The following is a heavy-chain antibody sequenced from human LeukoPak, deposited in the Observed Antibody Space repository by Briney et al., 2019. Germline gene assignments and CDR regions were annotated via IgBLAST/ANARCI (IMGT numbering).Heavy chain of an antibody. CDR3: ARDLERITLVRGVIPNWFDP. J-gene: IGHJ5*02. V-gene: IGHV3-23*01. CDR1: GFTFSSYA. D-gene: IGHD3-10*01. CDR2: ITGSGGRT. Sequence: GGSLRLSCAASGFTFSSYAMNWVRQAPGKGLEWVSAITGSGGRTYYADSVKGRFTISRDNSKNTLYLQMNSLRAEDTAVYYCARDLERITLVRGVIPNWFDPWGQGTLVTVSS.